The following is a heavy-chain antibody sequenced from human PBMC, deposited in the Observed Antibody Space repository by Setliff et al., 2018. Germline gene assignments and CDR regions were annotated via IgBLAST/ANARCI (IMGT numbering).Heavy chain of an antibody. J-gene: IGHJ4*02. CDR3: ARTCSGSGCYAGLES. V-gene: IGHV3-30-3*01. CDR1: GFTFSTYR. D-gene: IGHD2-15*01. CDR2: IWDDGGNK. Sequence: PGGSLRLSCAVSGFTFSTYRMHWVRQAPGKGLEWVAVIWDDGGNKYYADSVKDRFTISRDNSKNTLYLQMNSLRPDDTAVYYCARTCSGSGCYAGLESWGQGTPVTVSS.